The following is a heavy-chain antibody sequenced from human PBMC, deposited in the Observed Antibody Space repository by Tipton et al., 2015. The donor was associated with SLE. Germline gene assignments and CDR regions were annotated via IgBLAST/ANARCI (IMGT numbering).Heavy chain of an antibody. CDR2: INHGGST. Sequence: TLSLTCTVSGDSISSRSYHWGWIRQPPGKGLEWIGEINHGGSTNYNPSLKSRVAISLDTPKNQFSLRLTSVTAADTAVYYCARGVSGYFHYCYMDVWGRGTTVTISS. J-gene: IGHJ6*03. D-gene: IGHD3-16*01. CDR3: ARGVSGYFHYCYMDV. V-gene: IGHV4-39*07. CDR1: GDSISSRSYH.